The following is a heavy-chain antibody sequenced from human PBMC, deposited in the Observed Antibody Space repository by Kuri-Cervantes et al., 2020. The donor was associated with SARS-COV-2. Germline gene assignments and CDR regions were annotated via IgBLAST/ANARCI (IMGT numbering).Heavy chain of an antibody. J-gene: IGHJ6*03. D-gene: IGHD3-10*01. V-gene: IGHV4-61*02. CDR3: ARFMVQGVIRYYYYYMDV. CDR2: IYTSGST. CDR1: GGSISSSSYY. Sequence: SETLSLTCTVSGGSISSSSYYWSWIRQPAGKGLEWIGRIYTSGSTNYNPSLKSRVTMSVDTSKNQFSLKLSSVTAADTAVYYCARFMVQGVIRYYYYYMDVWGKGTTVTVSS.